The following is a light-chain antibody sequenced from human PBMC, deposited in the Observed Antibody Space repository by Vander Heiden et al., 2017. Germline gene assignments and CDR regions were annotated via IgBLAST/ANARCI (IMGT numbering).Light chain of an antibody. CDR3: LLFYGAIHV. V-gene: IGLV7-43*01. J-gene: IGLJ1*01. CDR1: TGSVTSDSY. CDR2: NTD. Sequence: QTVVTQEHSLTVSPGGTVTLTCASSTGSVTSDSYPNWFQQKPGQAPRALIYNTDNKHSWTPARFSGSLLGGKAVLTLSGAQPGDEADYYCLLFYGAIHVFGPGTKVTVL.